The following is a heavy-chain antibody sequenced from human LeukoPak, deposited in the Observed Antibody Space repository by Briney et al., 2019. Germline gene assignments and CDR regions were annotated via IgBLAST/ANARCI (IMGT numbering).Heavy chain of an antibody. D-gene: IGHD6-13*01. CDR3: ARIARVAAAVDY. CDR2: IYYSGST. CDR1: GDSISSSSYC. Sequence: SETLSLTCTVSGDSISSSSYCWGWIRQPPGKGLEWIGNIYYSGSTYYNPSLKSRVTISVDTSKNQFSLKLSSVAAADTAVYYCARIARVAAAVDYWGQGTLATVSS. J-gene: IGHJ4*02. V-gene: IGHV4-39*01.